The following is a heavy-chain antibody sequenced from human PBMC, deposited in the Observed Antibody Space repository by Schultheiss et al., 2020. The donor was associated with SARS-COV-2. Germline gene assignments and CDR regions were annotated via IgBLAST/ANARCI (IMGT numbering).Heavy chain of an antibody. CDR3: ARDKKSSGWEWVGNPEYYYYYGMDV. V-gene: IGHV4-59*01. J-gene: IGHJ6*02. CDR1: GGSISSYY. Sequence: SETLSLTCTVSGGSISSYYWSWIRQPPGKGLEWIGYIYYSGSTNYNPSLKSRVTISVDTSKNQFSLKLSSVTAEDTAVYYCARDKKSSGWEWVGNPEYYYYYGMDVWGQGTTVTVSS. CDR2: IYYSGST. D-gene: IGHD6-19*01.